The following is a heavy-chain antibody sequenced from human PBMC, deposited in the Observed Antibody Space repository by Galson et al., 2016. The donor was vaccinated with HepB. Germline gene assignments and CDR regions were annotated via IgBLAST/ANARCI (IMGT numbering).Heavy chain of an antibody. D-gene: IGHD6-19*01. CDR1: GFTVSSNY. Sequence: SLRLSCAASGFTVSSNYMNWVRQAPGKGLEWVSIIYSDGTTYYTDSVKGRFTISRDSSKNTLYLEMNSLRVEDTALYYCARRGSVAEAGSPNWYFDLWGRGTLVTVSS. J-gene: IGHJ2*01. V-gene: IGHV3-53*01. CDR2: IYSDGTT. CDR3: ARRGSVAEAGSPNWYFDL.